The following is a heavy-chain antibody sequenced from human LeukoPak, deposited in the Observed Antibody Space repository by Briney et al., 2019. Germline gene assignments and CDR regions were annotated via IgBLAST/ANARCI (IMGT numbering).Heavy chain of an antibody. CDR2: ISGSSSAR. CDR3: ARDMAMGLAEFYFDY. J-gene: IGHJ4*02. CDR1: GFRFSSYS. Sequence: GGSLRLSCAASGFRFSSYSMNWVRQAPGKGLEWVSKISGSSSARYYADSVKGRFTISRDNAQNSLYLQMNSLRAEDSAVYYCARDMAMGLAEFYFDYWGQGTLVTVSS. D-gene: IGHD3-10*01. V-gene: IGHV3-48*01.